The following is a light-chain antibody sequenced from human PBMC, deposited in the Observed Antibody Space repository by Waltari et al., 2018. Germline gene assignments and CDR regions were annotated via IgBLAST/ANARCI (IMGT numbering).Light chain of an antibody. CDR2: RNN. CDR3: AAWDDSLSGL. V-gene: IGLV1-47*01. J-gene: IGLJ2*01. Sequence: QSVLTQPPSASGTPGQRVTISCSGSSSNIGRHYVYWYQQLPGTAPNLLIYRNNQRPSGVPDRFSGSKCGTSSSLAISGLRSEDEADYYCAAWDDSLSGLFGGGTKLTVL. CDR1: SSNIGRHY.